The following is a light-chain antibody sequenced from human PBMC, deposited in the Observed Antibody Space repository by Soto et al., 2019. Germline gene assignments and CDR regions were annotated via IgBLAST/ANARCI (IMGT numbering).Light chain of an antibody. CDR1: SSNIGAGYD. V-gene: IGLV1-40*01. J-gene: IGLJ1*01. Sequence: SVLTPPPSVSGAPGQRVPISCTGSSSNIGAGYDVNWYQQLPETAPKLLIFGDSNRPSGVPDRFSGSKSGTSASLVITGLQADDEADYYCQSNDNGLSGSDVFGTGTKVTVL. CDR2: GDS. CDR3: QSNDNGLSGSDV.